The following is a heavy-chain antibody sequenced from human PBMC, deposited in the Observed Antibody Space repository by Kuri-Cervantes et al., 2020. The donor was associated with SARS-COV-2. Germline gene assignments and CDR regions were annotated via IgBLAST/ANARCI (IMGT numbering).Heavy chain of an antibody. D-gene: IGHD5-24*01. V-gene: IGHV4-30-4*01. J-gene: IGHJ3*02. CDR1: GGSISSGDYY. Sequence: SCTVSGGSISSGDYYWSWIRQPPGKGLEWIGYIYYSGSTYYNPSLKSRVTISVDTSKNQFSLKLSPVTAADTAVYYCARERGDGYNRDAFDIWGQGTMVTVSS. CDR3: ARERGDGYNRDAFDI. CDR2: IYYSGST.